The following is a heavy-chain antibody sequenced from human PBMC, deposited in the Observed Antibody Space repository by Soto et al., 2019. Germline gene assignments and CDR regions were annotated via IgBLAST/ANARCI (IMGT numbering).Heavy chain of an antibody. CDR1: GGPFSGYY. V-gene: IGHV4-34*01. Sequence: SETLSLTCAVYGGPFSGYYWAWIRQSPGKGLEWIGEVNDSGSPNYTPSLKRRVTISLDTSKKQFSLRLSLVTAADTAVYYCARGRGDFQYWGQGTLVTVSS. J-gene: IGHJ1*01. CDR3: ARGRGDFQY. D-gene: IGHD3-16*01. CDR2: VNDSGSP.